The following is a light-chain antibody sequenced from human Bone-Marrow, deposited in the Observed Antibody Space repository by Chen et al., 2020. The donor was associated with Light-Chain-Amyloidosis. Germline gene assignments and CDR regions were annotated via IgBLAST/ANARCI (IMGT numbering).Light chain of an antibody. J-gene: IGLJ3*02. CDR3: QVWDRSSDRPV. V-gene: IGLV3-21*02. Sequence: SHVLTQPSSVSVAPGQTATIACGGNNIGSTSVHWYQKTPGQAPLLVVHDDSDRPSGIPERLSGSNSGNTATLTISRVEAGNEADYYCQVWDRSSDRPVFGGGTKLTVL. CDR2: DDS. CDR1: NIGSTS.